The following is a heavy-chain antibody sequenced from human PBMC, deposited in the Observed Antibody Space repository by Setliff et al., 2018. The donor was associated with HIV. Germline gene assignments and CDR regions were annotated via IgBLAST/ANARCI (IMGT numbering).Heavy chain of an antibody. Sequence: GASVKVSCKASGYTFSSYALHWVRQAPGQRLEWMGWINVAKDKTKYSQNFQGRVTISRDTSANTVYMDLSSLRADDTAVYYCVRGYRSAWNSWFDAWGQGTRVTVSS. CDR3: VRGYRSAWNSWFDA. V-gene: IGHV1-3*01. D-gene: IGHD6-19*01. J-gene: IGHJ5*02. CDR1: GYTFSSYA. CDR2: INVAKDKT.